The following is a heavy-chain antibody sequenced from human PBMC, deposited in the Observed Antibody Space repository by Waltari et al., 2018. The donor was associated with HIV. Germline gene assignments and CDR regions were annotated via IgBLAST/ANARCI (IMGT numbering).Heavy chain of an antibody. V-gene: IGHV4-59*01. CDR2: VHYSGNT. D-gene: IGHD1-26*01. CDR3: ARGSGSYLGDY. J-gene: IGHJ4*02. Sequence: QVQLQESGPGLVKPSETLSLTCTVSGGSMNSYYWSWIRQRPGERLEWIGYVHYSGNTNYNPSLKSRVTISVDTSKKQFSLKLKSVTAADTAVYYCARGSGSYLGDYWGQGTLVTVSS. CDR1: GGSMNSYY.